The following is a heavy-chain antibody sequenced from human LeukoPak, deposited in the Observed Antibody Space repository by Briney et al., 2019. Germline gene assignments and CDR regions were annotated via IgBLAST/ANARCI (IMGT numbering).Heavy chain of an antibody. CDR1: GGSISSYY. D-gene: IGHD3-22*01. V-gene: IGHV4-59*01. Sequence: PSETLSLTCTVSGGSISSYYWSWIRQPPGKGLEWIGYIYYSGSTNYNPSLKSRVTISVDTSNNQFSLRLSSVTAADTAVYYCARAQSDYCDSSGYYSTGWYFDLWGRGTLVTVSS. CDR3: ARAQSDYCDSSGYYSTGWYFDL. CDR2: IYYSGST. J-gene: IGHJ2*01.